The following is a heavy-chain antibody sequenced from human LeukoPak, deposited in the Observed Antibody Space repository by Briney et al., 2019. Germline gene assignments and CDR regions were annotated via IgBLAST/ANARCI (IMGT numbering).Heavy chain of an antibody. Sequence: QSGGSLRLSCAASGFTFSSHWMHWVRHAPGKGLVWVSRIKSDGSMTNYADSVKGRFTISRDNAKNTLYVQMNSLSAEDTAVYYCVRQGTVGEFDYWGQGTLVTVSS. D-gene: IGHD1-26*01. CDR1: GFTFSSHW. CDR2: IKSDGSMT. CDR3: VRQGTVGEFDY. V-gene: IGHV3-74*01. J-gene: IGHJ4*02.